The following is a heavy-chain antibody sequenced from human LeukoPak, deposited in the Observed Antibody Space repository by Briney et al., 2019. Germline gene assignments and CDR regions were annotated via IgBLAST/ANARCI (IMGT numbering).Heavy chain of an antibody. CDR2: IYSVRRI. Sequence: PGGPLRLSCAASGFTVSSNYMSWVRQAPGKGLEWVSLIYSVRRIFYADSVKGRFIISTDNSKNTLYLQMNSLRAEDTAVYYCASGFSYGKVDYWGQGTLVTVSS. V-gene: IGHV3-66*01. CDR3: ASGFSYGKVDY. D-gene: IGHD5-18*01. CDR1: GFTVSSNY. J-gene: IGHJ4*02.